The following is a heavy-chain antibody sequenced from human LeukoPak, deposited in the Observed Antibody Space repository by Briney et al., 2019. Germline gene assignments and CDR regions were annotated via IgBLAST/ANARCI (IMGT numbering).Heavy chain of an antibody. CDR2: ISSSSYI. Sequence: GGSLRLSCAASGFTFSSYSMNWVRQAPGKGLEWVSSISSSSYIYYADSVKGRFTISRGNAKNSLYLQMNSLRAEDTAVYYCARSPDYDFGVWGQGTLVTVSS. J-gene: IGHJ4*02. CDR3: ARSPDYDFGV. V-gene: IGHV3-21*01. D-gene: IGHD3-3*01. CDR1: GFTFSSYS.